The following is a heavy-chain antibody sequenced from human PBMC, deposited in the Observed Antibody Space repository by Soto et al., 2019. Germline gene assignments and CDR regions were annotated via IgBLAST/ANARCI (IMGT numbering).Heavy chain of an antibody. Sequence: GGSLRLSCAASGFTFSSYDKHWVRQVTGKGLEWVSAIGTAGDTYYPGSVKGRFTISRENAKNSLYLQMNSLRAEDTAVYHCARGGWLDAFDIWGQGTMVTVSS. CDR1: GFTFSSYD. CDR2: IGTAGDT. CDR3: ARGGWLDAFDI. V-gene: IGHV3-13*01. J-gene: IGHJ3*02. D-gene: IGHD6-19*01.